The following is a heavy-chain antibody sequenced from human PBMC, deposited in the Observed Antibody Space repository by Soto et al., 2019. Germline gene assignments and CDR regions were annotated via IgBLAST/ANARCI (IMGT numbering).Heavy chain of an antibody. J-gene: IGHJ4*02. Sequence: SETLSLTCAVYGGSFSGYYWSWIRQPPGKGLEWIGEINHSGSTNYNPSLKSRVTISVDTSKNQFSLKLSSVTAADTAVYYCARDNIAVAGTSPDYWGQGTLVTVPQ. D-gene: IGHD6-19*01. V-gene: IGHV4-34*01. CDR2: INHSGST. CDR3: ARDNIAVAGTSPDY. CDR1: GGSFSGYY.